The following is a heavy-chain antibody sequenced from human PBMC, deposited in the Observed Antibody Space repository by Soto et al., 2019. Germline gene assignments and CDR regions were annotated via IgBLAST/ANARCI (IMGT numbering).Heavy chain of an antibody. CDR3: ARGEDVVVPAIYYYYGMDV. J-gene: IGHJ6*02. V-gene: IGHV1-46*01. CDR1: GYTFTSYY. CDR2: INPSGGST. Sequence: ASVKVSCKASGYTFTSYYMHWVRQAPGQGLEWMGIINPSGGSTSYAQKIQGRVTMTRDTSTSTVYMELSSLRSEDTAVYYCARGEDVVVPAIYYYYGMDVWGQGTTVTVS. D-gene: IGHD2-2*01.